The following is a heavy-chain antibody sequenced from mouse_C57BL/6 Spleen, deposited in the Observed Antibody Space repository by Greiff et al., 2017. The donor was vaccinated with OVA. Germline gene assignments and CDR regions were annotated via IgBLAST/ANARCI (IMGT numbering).Heavy chain of an antibody. CDR1: GFSLTSYA. CDR3: ARNYYYGSSYDWYFDV. V-gene: IGHV2-9-1*01. CDR2: IWTGGGT. D-gene: IGHD1-1*01. Sequence: VQVVESGPGLVAPSQSLSITCTVSGFSLTSYAISWVRQPPGKGLEWLGVIWTGGGTNYNSALKSRLSISKDNSKSQVFLKMNSLQTDDTARYYCARNYYYGSSYDWYFDVWGTGTTVTVSS. J-gene: IGHJ1*03.